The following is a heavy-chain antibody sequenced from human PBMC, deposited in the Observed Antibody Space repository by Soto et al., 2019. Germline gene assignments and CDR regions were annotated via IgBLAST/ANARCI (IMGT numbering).Heavy chain of an antibody. Sequence: SETLSLTCTVSGGSISSGGYYWSWIRQHPGKGLEWIGYIYYSGSTYYNPSLKSRVTISVDTSKNQFSLKLSSVTAADTAVYYCARVPVEHYDFWSGPMDVWGQGTTVTVSS. V-gene: IGHV4-31*03. CDR2: IYYSGST. CDR3: ARVPVEHYDFWSGPMDV. D-gene: IGHD3-3*01. CDR1: GGSISSGGYY. J-gene: IGHJ6*02.